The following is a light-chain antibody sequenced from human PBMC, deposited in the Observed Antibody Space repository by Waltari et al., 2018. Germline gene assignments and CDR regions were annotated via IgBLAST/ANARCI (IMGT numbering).Light chain of an antibody. Sequence: QSALTPPASVSGSPGQSITISCTGTNSDIGASNYVPWYQQHPGKAPILIIFDVTFRSAGVSHRFSGSKSGSTASLTISGLQAEDEADYFCASYIGSALELFGGGTRLTVL. J-gene: IGLJ3*02. V-gene: IGLV2-14*03. CDR1: NSDIGASNY. CDR3: ASYIGSALEL. CDR2: DVT.